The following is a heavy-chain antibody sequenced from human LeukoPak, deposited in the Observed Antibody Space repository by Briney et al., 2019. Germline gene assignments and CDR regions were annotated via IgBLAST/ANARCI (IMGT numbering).Heavy chain of an antibody. CDR1: GFTFSSYT. V-gene: IGHV3-48*02. CDR2: TWSSRSST. D-gene: IGHD4/OR15-4a*01. J-gene: IGHJ4*02. Sequence: GGSLRLSCAASGFTFSSYTMNWVRQAPGKGLEWISYTWSSRSSTYYADSVKGRSTISSDNAKNSLYLQMNSLRDEDTAVYYCVRDQDYAFDYWGQGTLVTVSS. CDR3: VRDQDYAFDY.